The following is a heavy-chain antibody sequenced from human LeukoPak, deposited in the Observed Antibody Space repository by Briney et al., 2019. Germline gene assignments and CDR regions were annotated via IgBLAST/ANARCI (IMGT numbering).Heavy chain of an antibody. CDR3: ARGAEGIAAADSNFDY. J-gene: IGHJ4*02. V-gene: IGHV3-30*03. CDR1: GFTFRNG. CDR2: ISYDGINK. D-gene: IGHD6-13*01. Sequence: GGSLRLSCAASGFTFRNGMHWVRQAPGKGLEWVALISYDGINKYYADSVKGRFTISRDNSDNTLYLQMNSLRAEDTAVYYCARGAEGIAAADSNFDYWGQGTLVTVSS.